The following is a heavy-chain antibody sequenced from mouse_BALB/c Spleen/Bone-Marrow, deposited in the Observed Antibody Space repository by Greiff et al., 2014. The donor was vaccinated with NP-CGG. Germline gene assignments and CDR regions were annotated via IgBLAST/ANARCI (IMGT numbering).Heavy chain of an antibody. D-gene: IGHD2-10*02. J-gene: IGHJ2*01. CDR3: ARRYGNYYFDY. CDR1: GYTFTSYV. CDR2: IHPYNDGT. V-gene: IGHV1-14*01. Sequence: EVQVVESGPELVKPGASVKVSCKASGYTFTSYVMHWVKQKPGQGLEWIGYIHPYNDGTKYNEKFKGKATLTSDKSSSTAYMELSSLTSEDSAVYYCARRYGNYYFDYWGQGTTLTVSS.